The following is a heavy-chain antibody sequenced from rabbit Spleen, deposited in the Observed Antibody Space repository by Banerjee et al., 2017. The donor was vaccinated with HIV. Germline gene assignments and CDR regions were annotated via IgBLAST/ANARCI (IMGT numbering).Heavy chain of an antibody. CDR3: ARELVAGANDYFNL. J-gene: IGHJ4*01. V-gene: IGHV1S45*01. Sequence: EQLEESGGGLVKPEGSLTLTCTTSGFSFSSSYYMCWVRQAPGKGLEWIACIYGGGGGGTKYASWAKGRFTISKTSSTTVTLQMTSLTAADTATYFCARELVAGANDYFNLWVQGTLVTVS. CDR2: IYGGGGGGT. CDR1: GFSFSSSYY. D-gene: IGHD4-1*01.